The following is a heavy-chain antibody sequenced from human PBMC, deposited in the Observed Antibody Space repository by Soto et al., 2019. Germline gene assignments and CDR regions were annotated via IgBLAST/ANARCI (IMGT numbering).Heavy chain of an antibody. J-gene: IGHJ6*02. Sequence: QVQLVQSGAEVKKPGSSVKVSCKASGGTFSSYAISWVRQAPGQGLEWMGGIIPIFGTANYAQKFQGRVTITADESTSTAYRELSSLRSEDTAADYCARGCVGYGDCYYGMDGWGQGTTVPGSS. D-gene: IGHD4-17*01. V-gene: IGHV1-69*12. CDR2: IIPIFGTA. CDR1: GGTFSSYA. CDR3: ARGCVGYGDCYYGMDG.